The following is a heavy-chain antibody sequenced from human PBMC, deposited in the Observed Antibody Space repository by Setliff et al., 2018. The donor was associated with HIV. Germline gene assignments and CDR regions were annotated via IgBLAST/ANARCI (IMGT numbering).Heavy chain of an antibody. V-gene: IGHV5-51*01. Sequence: PGESLKTSCHCSGYSFTNYWLAWVRQMPGRGLGWMGVIYPGDSDNRYSPSFQGQVTIPADKSVRTTYLQWSTLKASDTAIYYCATRLLGYSGLNYWGQGTSVTVSS. D-gene: IGHD5-12*01. J-gene: IGHJ4*02. CDR1: GYSFTNYW. CDR3: ATRLLGYSGLNY. CDR2: IYPGDSDN.